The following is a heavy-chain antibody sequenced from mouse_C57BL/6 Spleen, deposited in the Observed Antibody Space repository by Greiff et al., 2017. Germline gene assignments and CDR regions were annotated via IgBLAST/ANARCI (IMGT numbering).Heavy chain of an antibody. V-gene: IGHV1-78*01. CDR1: GYTFPDHT. CDR2: IYPRDGST. D-gene: IGHD1-1*01. CDR3: AKGNYGWYY. Sequence: VQLQQSDAELVKPGASVKISCKASGYTFPDHTIHWMKQRPEQGLEWIGYIYPRDGSTTYNEKFKGKATLTADKASSTSFMQLNSLTSEDSAVYFCAKGNYGWYYWGQGTTLPVSS. J-gene: IGHJ2*01.